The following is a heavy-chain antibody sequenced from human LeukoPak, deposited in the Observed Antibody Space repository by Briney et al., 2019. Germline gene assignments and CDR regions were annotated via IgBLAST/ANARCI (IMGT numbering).Heavy chain of an antibody. Sequence: SETLSLTCAVSGGSISSSNWWRWVRQPPGKGLVRIGEIYHSGSTNYNPSLKSRVSISVDTSKNQFSMKLSSVTAADTTVYYCARDSALAQAVMFDYWGQGTLVTVSS. V-gene: IGHV4-4*02. D-gene: IGHD6-19*01. CDR2: IYHSGST. CDR3: ARDSALAQAVMFDY. CDR1: GGSISSSNW. J-gene: IGHJ4*02.